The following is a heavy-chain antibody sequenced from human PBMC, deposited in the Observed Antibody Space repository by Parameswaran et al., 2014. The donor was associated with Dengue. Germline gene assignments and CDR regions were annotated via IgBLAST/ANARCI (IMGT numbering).Heavy chain of an antibody. Sequence: WIRQAPGKGLEWVAFIRYDGSNKYYADSVKGRFTISRDNSKNTLYLQMNSLIPEDTAVYFCANRWELWDWGQGTLVTVSS. D-gene: IGHD1-26*01. CDR3: ANRWELWD. V-gene: IGHV3-30*02. J-gene: IGHJ4*02. CDR2: IRYDGSNK.